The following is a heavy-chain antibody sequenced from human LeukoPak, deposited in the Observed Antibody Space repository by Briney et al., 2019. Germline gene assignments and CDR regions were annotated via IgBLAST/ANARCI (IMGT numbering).Heavy chain of an antibody. D-gene: IGHD1-14*01. V-gene: IGHV3-48*03. Sequence: RPGGSLRLSCVASGFTFSSYEMNWVRQAPGKGLEWGSYISSSGTTIYYADSVKGRFTISRDNAKNSLYLQMNSLRDDDTAVYYCARPSVITTRQFYFDYWGQGALVTVSS. CDR1: GFTFSSYE. J-gene: IGHJ4*02. CDR3: ARPSVITTRQFYFDY. CDR2: ISSSGTTI.